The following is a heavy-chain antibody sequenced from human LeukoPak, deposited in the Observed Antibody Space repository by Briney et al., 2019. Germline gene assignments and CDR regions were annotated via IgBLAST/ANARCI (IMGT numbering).Heavy chain of an antibody. CDR2: ISSSSSYI. V-gene: IGHV3-21*01. J-gene: IGHJ4*02. CDR1: GFTFSSYS. D-gene: IGHD6-13*01. CDR3: ARDRQQLFDY. Sequence: GGSLRLSCAASGFTFSSYSMNWVRQAPGKGLEWVSSISSSSSYIYYADSVKGRFTISRDNAKNSLYLQMNSLRAKDTAVYYCARDRQQLFDYWGQGTLVTVSS.